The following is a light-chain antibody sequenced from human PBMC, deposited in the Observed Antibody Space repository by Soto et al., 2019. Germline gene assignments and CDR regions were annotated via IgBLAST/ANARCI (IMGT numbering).Light chain of an antibody. CDR2: GAS. Sequence: EIVMTQSPATLSVSPGERATLSCRASQSVSSKLAWYQQKPGQAPRLLIYGASTRATGIPARFSGSGSGTEFTLIISSLQSEDFAVYYCQQYNNWLRTFGQGTKVEIK. J-gene: IGKJ1*01. CDR1: QSVSSK. V-gene: IGKV3-15*01. CDR3: QQYNNWLRT.